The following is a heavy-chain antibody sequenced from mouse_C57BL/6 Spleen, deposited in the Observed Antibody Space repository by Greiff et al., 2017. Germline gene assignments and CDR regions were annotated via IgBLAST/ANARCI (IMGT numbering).Heavy chain of an antibody. J-gene: IGHJ4*01. Sequence: EVKLMESGPGLVKPSQSLSLTCSVTGYSITSGYYWNWIRQFPGNKLEWMGYISYDGSNNYNPSLKNRISITRDTSKNQFFLKLNSVTTEDTATYYCARVSGVYAMDYWGQGTSVTVSS. CDR2: ISYDGSN. CDR1: GYSITSGYY. V-gene: IGHV3-6*01. D-gene: IGHD6-2*01. CDR3: ARVSGVYAMDY.